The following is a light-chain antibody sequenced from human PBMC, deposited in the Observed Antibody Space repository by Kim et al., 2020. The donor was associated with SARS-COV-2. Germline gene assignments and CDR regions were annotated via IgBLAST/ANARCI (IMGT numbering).Light chain of an antibody. Sequence: QSALTQPRSVSGSSGQSVTISCTGTSNDVGGYDYVSWYQQHPGHAPQLMISDVSKRPSGVPDRFSGSKSGNTASLTISGLQPDDEADYYCCSYAGTYSWVFGGGTKVTVL. CDR2: DVS. CDR1: SNDVGGYDY. V-gene: IGLV2-11*01. CDR3: CSYAGTYSWV. J-gene: IGLJ3*02.